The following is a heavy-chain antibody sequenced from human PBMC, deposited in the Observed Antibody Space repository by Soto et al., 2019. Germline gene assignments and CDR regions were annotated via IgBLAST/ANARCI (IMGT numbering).Heavy chain of an antibody. CDR2: IIPIFGTA. CDR1: GGTFSSYA. CDR3: ARGRPLYYSDSSCYNEGLCC. D-gene: IGHD3-22*01. J-gene: IGHJ4*02. V-gene: IGHV1-69*13. Sequence: SVKVSCKASGGTFSSYAISWVRQAPGQGLEWMGGIIPIFGTANYAQKFQGRVTITADESTSTAYMELSSLRSEDTAVYYCARGRPLYYSDSSCYNEGLCCWGQGSLVTVSS.